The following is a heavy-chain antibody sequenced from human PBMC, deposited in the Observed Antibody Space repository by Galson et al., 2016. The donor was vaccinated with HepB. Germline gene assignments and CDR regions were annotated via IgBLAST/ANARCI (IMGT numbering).Heavy chain of an antibody. CDR3: ARHDYGDFLFDY. CDR1: GGSISSSRHY. CDR2: MYYSGST. J-gene: IGHJ4*02. V-gene: IGHV4-39*01. Sequence: ETLSLTCAVSGGSISSSRHYWGWIRQPPGKGLEWIASMYYSGSTYYNPSLKSRVTISVDPSKNQLSLELSSVTAADTAMYYCARHDYGDFLFDYWGQGTLVTVSS. D-gene: IGHD4-17*01.